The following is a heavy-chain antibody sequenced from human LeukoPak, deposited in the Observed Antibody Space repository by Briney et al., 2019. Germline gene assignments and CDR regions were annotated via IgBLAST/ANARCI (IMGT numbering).Heavy chain of an antibody. Sequence: GRSLRLSCATSGFTLSGYGMHWVRQAPGKGLEWVGLIWFDGNNRNYADSVKGRFTISRDISKKTVSLQMDTLRAEDTAVYYCAKEVTRGGYQSFDHWGQGTLVTVSS. CDR1: GFTLSGYG. CDR3: AKEVTRGGYQSFDH. D-gene: IGHD5-24*01. J-gene: IGHJ4*02. CDR2: IWFDGNNR. V-gene: IGHV3-33*06.